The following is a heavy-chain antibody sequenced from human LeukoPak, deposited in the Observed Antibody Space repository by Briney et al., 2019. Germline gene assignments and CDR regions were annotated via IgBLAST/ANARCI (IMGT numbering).Heavy chain of an antibody. V-gene: IGHV1-8*01. CDR2: MNPNSGNT. CDR3: ARSPRGYCSGGSCQDY. CDR1: GYTFTSYD. Sequence: ASVKVSCKASGYTFTSYDINWVRQATGQGLEWMGWMNPNSGNTGYAQKFQGRVTMTRDTSITTAYMELSRLRSDDSAVYYCARSPRGYCSGGSCQDYWGQGTLVTVSS. J-gene: IGHJ4*02. D-gene: IGHD2-15*01.